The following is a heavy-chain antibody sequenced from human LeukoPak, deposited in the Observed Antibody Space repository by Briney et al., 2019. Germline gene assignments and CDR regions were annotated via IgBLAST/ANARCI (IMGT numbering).Heavy chain of an antibody. J-gene: IGHJ4*02. CDR1: GFTFSSHG. V-gene: IGHV3-30*18. CDR3: AKEQWLAGPYEY. CDR2: ISYDGSNK. D-gene: IGHD6-19*01. Sequence: HSGGSLRLSCAASGFTFSSHGMHWVRQAPGKGLEWVAVISYDGSNKYYADSVKGRFTISRDNSKNTLYLQMNSLRAEDTAVYYCAKEQWLAGPYEYWGQGTLVTVSS.